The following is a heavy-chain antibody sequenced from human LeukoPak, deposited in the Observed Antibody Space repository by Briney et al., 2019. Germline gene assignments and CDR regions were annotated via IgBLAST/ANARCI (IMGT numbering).Heavy chain of an antibody. J-gene: IGHJ4*02. CDR2: IYYSGST. Sequence: PSETLSLTCTVSGGSISSYYWSWIRQSPGKGLEWIGYIYYSGSTYYNPSLKSRVTISVDTSKNQFSLKLSSVTAADTAVYYCARVMYYYDSSGHFDYWGQGTLVTVSS. CDR1: GGSISSYY. D-gene: IGHD3-22*01. V-gene: IGHV4-59*08. CDR3: ARVMYYYDSSGHFDY.